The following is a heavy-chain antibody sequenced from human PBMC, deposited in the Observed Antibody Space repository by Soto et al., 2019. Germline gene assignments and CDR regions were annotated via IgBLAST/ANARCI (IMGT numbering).Heavy chain of an antibody. CDR2: ISGSGGST. CDR1: GFTFSSYA. D-gene: IGHD3-3*01. J-gene: IGHJ4*02. V-gene: IGHV3-23*01. Sequence: PGGSLKLSCAASGFTFSSYAMSWVRQAPGKGLEWVSGISGSGGSTYYADSVKGRFTISRDNSTNTLYLQMNSLRAEDTAVYYCAKVLRFLEWLFFDYWGQGTLVTVSS. CDR3: AKVLRFLEWLFFDY.